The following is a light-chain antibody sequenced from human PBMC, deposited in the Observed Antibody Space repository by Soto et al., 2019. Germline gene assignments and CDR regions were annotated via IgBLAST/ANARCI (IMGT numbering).Light chain of an antibody. Sequence: EMVLTQSPGTLSLCPGERATLSCRASQGVSSYSLAWYQKKPGQAPRLLIYGASSRAAGIPDRFSGSGSGTDFTLTISGLEPEDFAVYYCQQYGSSLTWTFGQGTKVDI. CDR2: GAS. CDR1: QGVSSYS. V-gene: IGKV3-20*01. J-gene: IGKJ1*01. CDR3: QQYGSSLTWT.